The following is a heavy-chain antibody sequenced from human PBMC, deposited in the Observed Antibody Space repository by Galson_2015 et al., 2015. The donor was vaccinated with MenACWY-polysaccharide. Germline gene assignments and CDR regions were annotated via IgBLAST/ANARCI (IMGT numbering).Heavy chain of an antibody. V-gene: IGHV3-48*02. D-gene: IGHD1-26*01. CDR2: ISSGGTI. Sequence: SLRLSCAASGFTFSSYSTNWVRQAPGKGLEWVSYISSGGTIYYADSVKGRFTISRDNAKNSLYLQMNSLRDDDTAVYYCARVLKGLVGATPDYWGQGTLVTVSS. J-gene: IGHJ4*02. CDR1: GFTFSSYS. CDR3: ARVLKGLVGATPDY.